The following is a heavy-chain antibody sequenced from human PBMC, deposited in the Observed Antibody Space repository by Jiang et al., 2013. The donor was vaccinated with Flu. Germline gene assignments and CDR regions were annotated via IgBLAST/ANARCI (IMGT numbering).Heavy chain of an antibody. CDR2: IYYSGST. D-gene: IGHD2-2*01. J-gene: IGHJ3*02. Sequence: GPGLVKPSQTLSLTCTVSGGSISSGGYYWSWIRQHPGKGLEWIGYIYYSGSTYYNPSLKSRVTISVDTSKNQFSLKLSSVTAADTAVYYCAREGAMADIVVVPAAKSRQQHAFDIWGQGTMVTVSS. V-gene: IGHV4-31*03. CDR1: GGSISSGGYY. CDR3: AREGAMADIVVVPAAKSRQQHAFDI.